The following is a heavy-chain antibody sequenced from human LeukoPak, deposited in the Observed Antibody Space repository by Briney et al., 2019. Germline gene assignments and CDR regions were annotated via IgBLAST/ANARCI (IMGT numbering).Heavy chain of an antibody. D-gene: IGHD3-16*01. CDR1: GFTFSNYS. V-gene: IGHV3-21*01. Sequence: GGSLRLSCAASGFTFSNYSMNWVRQAPGKGLEWVSSISSSSSYIYYADSVKGRFTISRDNAKNSLYLQMNSLRAEDTAVYYCARDWGDSYYFDYWGQGTLVTVSS. CDR2: ISSSSSYI. CDR3: ARDWGDSYYFDY. J-gene: IGHJ4*02.